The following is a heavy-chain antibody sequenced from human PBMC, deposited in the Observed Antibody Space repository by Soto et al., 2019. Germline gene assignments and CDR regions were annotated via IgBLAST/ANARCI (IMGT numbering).Heavy chain of an antibody. V-gene: IGHV3-30*03. Sequence: QAQLVESGGGVVQPGRSLRLSCAASGFAFSSYGMHWVRQAPGTRLEWVAVISYDGSLQHYADSVKGRFTISRDNSKNMVLLQMSSLRAEDTAVYHCVSDRGYGHASVPYSWGQGTLVSVSS. CDR2: ISYDGSLQ. D-gene: IGHD5-18*01. CDR1: GFAFSSYG. CDR3: VSDRGYGHASVPYS. J-gene: IGHJ4*02.